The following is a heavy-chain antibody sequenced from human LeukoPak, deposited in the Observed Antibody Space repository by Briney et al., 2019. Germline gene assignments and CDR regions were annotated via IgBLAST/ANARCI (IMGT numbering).Heavy chain of an antibody. J-gene: IGHJ4*02. CDR3: ARYTSDWYYIDY. D-gene: IGHD6-19*01. Sequence: KPSETLSLTCTVSGGSISSYYWSWIRQPPGKGLEWIGNIYYSGSTYYNPSLKSRVTISVDTSKNQFSLKLSSVTAADTAVYYCARYTSDWYYIDYWGQGTLVTVSS. CDR1: GGSISSYY. CDR2: IYYSGST. V-gene: IGHV4-59*04.